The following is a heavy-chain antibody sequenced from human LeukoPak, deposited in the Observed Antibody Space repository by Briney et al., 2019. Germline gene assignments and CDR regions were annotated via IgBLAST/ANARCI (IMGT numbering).Heavy chain of an antibody. Sequence: ASVKVSCKASGYTFTCYYMHWVRQAPGQGLEWMGWINPNSGGTNYAQKFQGRVTMTRDTSISTAYMELSRLRSDDTAVYYCARSYYYDSNPPMAFDIWGQGTMVTVSS. CDR3: ARSYYYDSNPPMAFDI. V-gene: IGHV1-2*02. CDR1: GYTFTCYY. D-gene: IGHD3-22*01. J-gene: IGHJ3*02. CDR2: INPNSGGT.